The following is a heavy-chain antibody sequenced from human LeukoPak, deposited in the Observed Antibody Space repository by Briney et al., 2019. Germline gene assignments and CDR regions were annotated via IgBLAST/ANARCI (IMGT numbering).Heavy chain of an antibody. V-gene: IGHV4-4*07. Sequence: PSETLSLTCTVSGGFISSYYWSWIRQPAGKGLEWIGRIYTSGSTNYNPSLKSRVTISVDTSKNQFSLKLSSVTAADTAVYYCARVDPVYDYVFHGAFDIWGQGTMVTVSS. D-gene: IGHD3-16*01. J-gene: IGHJ3*02. CDR2: IYTSGST. CDR1: GGFISSYY. CDR3: ARVDPVYDYVFHGAFDI.